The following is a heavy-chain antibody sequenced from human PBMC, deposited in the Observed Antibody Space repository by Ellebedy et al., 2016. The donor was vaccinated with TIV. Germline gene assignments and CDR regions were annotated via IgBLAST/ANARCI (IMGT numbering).Heavy chain of an antibody. J-gene: IGHJ5*02. CDR1: GFSFRNYW. Sequence: GESLKISCAASGFSFRNYWMGWVRQAPGKGLEWVANIYQDGSGQYYVESVRGRFTISRGNANKSLFLQMNSLRVEDTAVYYCARRGSYGDYAVQVNSWFDAWGQGTLVTVSS. CDR3: ARRGSYGDYAVQVNSWFDA. V-gene: IGHV3-7*01. D-gene: IGHD4-17*01. CDR2: IYQDGSGQ.